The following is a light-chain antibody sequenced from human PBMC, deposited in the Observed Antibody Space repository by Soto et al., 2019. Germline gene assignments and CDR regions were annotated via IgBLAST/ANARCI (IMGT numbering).Light chain of an antibody. V-gene: IGLV2-14*01. CDR3: NSYTSSTTLV. CDR2: EVS. Sequence: QSALTQPASVSGSPGQSITISCTGTSSDVGGYNYVSWYQHHPGKAPKLMIYEVSNRPSGVSNRFSGSKSCNTASLTISGLQAEDEADYYCNSYTSSTTLVFGGGTKLTVL. CDR1: SSDVGGYNY. J-gene: IGLJ2*01.